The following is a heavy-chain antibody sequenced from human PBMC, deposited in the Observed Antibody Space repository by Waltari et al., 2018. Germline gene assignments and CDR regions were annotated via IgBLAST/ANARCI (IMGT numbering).Heavy chain of an antibody. V-gene: IGHV1-18*01. CDR1: GYNFLNYG. Sequence: QAQLVQSGAEVKKPGASVKVSCTTSGYNFLNYGISWVRQAPGRGLEWMGWINGYNGNTKYAHKFQGRVTVTTDTSTSTAYMELRSLTSDDAALYYCVRDRMYSTSWFAFESWGQGTLVTVTS. D-gene: IGHD3-10*01. CDR3: VRDRMYSTSWFAFES. CDR2: INGYNGNT. J-gene: IGHJ4*02.